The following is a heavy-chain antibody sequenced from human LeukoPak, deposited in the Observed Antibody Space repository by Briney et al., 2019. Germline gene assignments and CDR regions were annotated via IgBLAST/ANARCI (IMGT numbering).Heavy chain of an antibody. CDR2: INPNSGGT. V-gene: IGHV1-2*02. CDR3: ARVTMVRGVIIKFGWFDP. J-gene: IGHJ5*02. D-gene: IGHD3-10*01. Sequence: ASVKVSCKASGYTFTGYYMHWVRQAPGQGLEWMGWINPNSGGTNYAQKFQGRVTMTRDTSISTAYMELSSLRSEDTAVYYCARVTMVRGVIIKFGWFDPWGQGTLVTVSS. CDR1: GYTFTGYY.